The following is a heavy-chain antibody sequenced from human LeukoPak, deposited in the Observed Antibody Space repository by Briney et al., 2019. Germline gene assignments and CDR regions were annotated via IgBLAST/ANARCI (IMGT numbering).Heavy chain of an antibody. Sequence: SETLSLTCSVSGDSISRYYWNWIRQPAGKGLEWIGRVFASGTTNYNPSLTSRVSISADKSKNQVSLRLSSVTAAATAIYYCARGWKQLVYWGQGALVTVSS. D-gene: IGHD1-1*01. CDR3: ARGWKQLVY. CDR1: GDSISRYY. V-gene: IGHV4-4*07. J-gene: IGHJ4*02. CDR2: VFASGTT.